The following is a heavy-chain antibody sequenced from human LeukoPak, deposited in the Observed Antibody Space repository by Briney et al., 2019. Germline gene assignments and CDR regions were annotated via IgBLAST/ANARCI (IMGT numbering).Heavy chain of an antibody. CDR1: GFTFSSYA. V-gene: IGHV3-23*01. CDR3: AKGPQRIITGTPHY. Sequence: GGSLRLSCAASGFTFSSYAMSWVRQAPGKGLEWVSAISGSGGSTYYADSVKGRFPISRDNSKNTLYLQMNSLRAEDTAVYYCAKGPQRIITGTPHYWGQGTLVTVSS. J-gene: IGHJ4*02. CDR2: ISGSGGST. D-gene: IGHD1-20*01.